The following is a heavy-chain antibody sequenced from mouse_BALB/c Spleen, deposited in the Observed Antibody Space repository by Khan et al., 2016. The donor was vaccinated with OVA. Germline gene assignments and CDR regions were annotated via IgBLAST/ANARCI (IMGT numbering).Heavy chain of an antibody. D-gene: IGHD1-1*01. CDR2: TNPTNGRT. CDR3: AIIKNIVATYFDD. V-gene: IGHV1S81*02. CDR1: GYTFTSYW. Sequence: QVQLQQSGAELVKAGASVKMSCKASGYTFTSYWMHWVKQRLGQGLEWFAETNPTNGRTYYNEKFKSKATLTVDKSSSTAYMLLSGPTFEDSAVYYCAIIKNIVATYFDDWGQGTTLTVSS. J-gene: IGHJ2*01.